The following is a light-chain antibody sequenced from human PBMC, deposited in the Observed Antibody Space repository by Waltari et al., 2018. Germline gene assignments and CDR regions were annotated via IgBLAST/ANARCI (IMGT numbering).Light chain of an antibody. V-gene: IGKV1-13*02. CDR2: DAS. CDR3: QQFSSYRTGFT. J-gene: IGKJ3*01. CDR1: QGFPIG. Sequence: AIQLTQSPSSLSASVGDRVTIPCRASQGFPIGLAWYQQKPRKAPKLLIFDASTLATGVPSRFSGSGSGTAFTLTISSLQPEDFGTYYCQQFSSYRTGFTFGPGTTVDMK.